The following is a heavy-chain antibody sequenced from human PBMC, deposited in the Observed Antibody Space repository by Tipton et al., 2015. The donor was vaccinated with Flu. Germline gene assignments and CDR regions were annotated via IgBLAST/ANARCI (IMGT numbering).Heavy chain of an antibody. CDR3: ARGSGSGTFMIFDF. CDR1: GGSFSAYY. D-gene: IGHD3-10*01. J-gene: IGHJ4*02. Sequence: TLSLTCAVYGGSFSAYYWSWIRQPAGKGLEWIGRIYTSGGSKYNPSLRGRLTMSVDASKREFSLKLSSVTAADTAVYYCARGSGSGTFMIFDFWGQGMLVTVSS. V-gene: IGHV4-59*10. CDR2: IYTSGGS.